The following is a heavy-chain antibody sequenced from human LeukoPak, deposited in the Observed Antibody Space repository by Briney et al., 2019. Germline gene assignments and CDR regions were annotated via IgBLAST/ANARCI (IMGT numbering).Heavy chain of an antibody. CDR2: IWYDGSNK. J-gene: IGHJ4*02. CDR1: GFTFSSYW. CDR3: AKEDYYDSSGSPSGGFDY. D-gene: IGHD3-22*01. Sequence: GGSLRLSCAASGFTFSSYWMTWVRQAPGKGLEWVAVIWYDGSNKYYADSVKGRFTISRDNSKNTLYLQMNSLRAEDTAVYYCAKEDYYDSSGSPSGGFDYWGQGTLVTVSS. V-gene: IGHV3-33*06.